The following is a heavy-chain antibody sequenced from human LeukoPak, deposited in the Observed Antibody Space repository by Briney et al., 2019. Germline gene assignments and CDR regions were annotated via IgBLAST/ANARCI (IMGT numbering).Heavy chain of an antibody. J-gene: IGHJ4*01. V-gene: IGHV3-21*01. CDR1: GFTFSSYT. CDR2: IAGSSGYI. D-gene: IGHD2-21*02. CDR3: ARDRGAYCGGDCYLGFDY. Sequence: GGSLRLSCAASGFTFSSYTMNWVRQAPGKGVEWVSSIAGSSGYISYADSVKGRFTISRDNAKKSLYLRMTSLTAEDTAVYYCARDRGAYCGGDCYLGFDYWGRGTLVTVSS.